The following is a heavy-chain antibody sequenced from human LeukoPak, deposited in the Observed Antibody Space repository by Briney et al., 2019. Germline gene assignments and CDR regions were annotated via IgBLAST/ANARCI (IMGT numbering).Heavy chain of an antibody. CDR3: ARAGYSYADY. V-gene: IGHV3-7*01. CDR2: IKQDGSEK. D-gene: IGHD5-18*01. CDR1: GFTFSSYA. Sequence: GGSLRLSCAASGFTFSSYAMSWVRQAPGKGLEWVANIKQDGSEKYYVDSVKGRFTISRDNAKNSLYLQMYSLRAEDTAVYYCARAGYSYADYWGQGSLVTVSS. J-gene: IGHJ4*02.